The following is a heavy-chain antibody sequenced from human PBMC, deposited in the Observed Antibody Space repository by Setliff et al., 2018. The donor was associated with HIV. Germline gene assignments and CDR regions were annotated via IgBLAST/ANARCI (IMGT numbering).Heavy chain of an antibody. V-gene: IGHV4-59*12. D-gene: IGHD1-26*01. CDR1: GGSFSGYY. CDR3: ASTTDY. J-gene: IGHJ4*02. Sequence: SETLSLTCAVYGGSFSGYYWGWIRQPPGKGMEWIGFIYDSGSTNYNPSLKSRVTISVDKSKNQFSLKLSSVTAADTAVYYCASTTDYWGQGTLVTVSS. CDR2: IYDSGST.